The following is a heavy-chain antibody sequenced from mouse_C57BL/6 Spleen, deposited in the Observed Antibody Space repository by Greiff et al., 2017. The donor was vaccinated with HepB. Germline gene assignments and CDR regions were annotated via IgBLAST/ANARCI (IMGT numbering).Heavy chain of an antibody. CDR3: ARGRSNYVYAMDY. D-gene: IGHD2-5*01. CDR1: GYTFTSYW. CDR2: IDPSDSYT. Sequence: VQLQQSGAELVMPGASVKLSCKASGYTFTSYWMHWVKQRPGQGLEWIGEIDPSDSYTNYNQKFKGKSTLTVDKSSSTAYMQLSSLTSEDSAVYYCARGRSNYVYAMDYWGQGTSVTVSS. J-gene: IGHJ4*01. V-gene: IGHV1-69*01.